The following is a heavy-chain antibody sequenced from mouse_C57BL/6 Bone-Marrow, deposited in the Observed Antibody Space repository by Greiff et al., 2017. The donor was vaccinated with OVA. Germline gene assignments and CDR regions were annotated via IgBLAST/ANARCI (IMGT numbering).Heavy chain of an antibody. CDR2: ISSGGSYT. J-gene: IGHJ3*01. D-gene: IGHD4-1*01. CDR1: GFTFSSYG. V-gene: IGHV5-6*01. Sequence: EVQVVESGGDLVKPGGSLKLSCAASGFTFSSYGMSWVRQTPDKRLEWVATISSGGSYTYYPDSVKGRFTISRDNAKNTLYLQMSSLKSEDTAMYYCARQGRGLGAYWGQGTLVTVSA. CDR3: ARQGRGLGAY.